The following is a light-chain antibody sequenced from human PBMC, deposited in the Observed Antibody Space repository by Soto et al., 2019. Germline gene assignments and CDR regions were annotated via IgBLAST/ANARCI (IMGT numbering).Light chain of an antibody. CDR1: SSNIGNNY. J-gene: IGLJ2*01. Sequence: QSLLTQPPSVSAAPGQRVTISCSGSSSNIGNNYVSWYQQLPGTAPKLLIYDNNKRPSGIPDRFSGSTSGTSATLAIAGLQTGDEADYYCDSWDNSLSVVLFGGGTKLTVL. CDR2: DNN. V-gene: IGLV1-51*01. CDR3: DSWDNSLSVVL.